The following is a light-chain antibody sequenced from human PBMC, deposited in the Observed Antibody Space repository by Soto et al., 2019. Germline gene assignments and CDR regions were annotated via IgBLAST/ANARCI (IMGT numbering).Light chain of an antibody. CDR1: QGISSY. CDR3: QQYYSYPPALT. CDR2: AAS. Sequence: AIRMTQSPSSLSASTGDRVTITCRASQGISSYLAWYQQKPGKAPKLLIYAASTLQSGVPSRFSGSGSGTDFTLTISCLQSEDFATYYCQQYYSYPPALTFGGGTKV. J-gene: IGKJ4*01. V-gene: IGKV1-8*01.